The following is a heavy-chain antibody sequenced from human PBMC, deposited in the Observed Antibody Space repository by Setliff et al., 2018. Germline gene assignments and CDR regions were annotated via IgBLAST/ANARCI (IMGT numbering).Heavy chain of an antibody. D-gene: IGHD6-6*01. CDR1: GFTFSTYV. V-gene: IGHV3-21*01. J-gene: IGHJ5*02. CDR3: ARAPSSPSAGWFDP. Sequence: PGGSLRLSCAASGFTFSTYVMHWVRQAPGKGLEWVSCISGSSSYIYYADSVKGRFTISRDNAKNSLYLQMNSLGAEDTAVYYCARAPSSPSAGWFDPWGQGTLVTVSS. CDR2: ISGSSSYI.